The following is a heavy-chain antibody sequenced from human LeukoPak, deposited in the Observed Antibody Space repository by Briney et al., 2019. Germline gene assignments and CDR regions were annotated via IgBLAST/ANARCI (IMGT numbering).Heavy chain of an antibody. D-gene: IGHD2-2*01. CDR2: ISWDGGST. CDR1: GFTFDDYT. J-gene: IGHJ4*02. Sequence: PGGSLRLSCAASGFTFDDYTMHWVRQAPGKGLEWVSLISWDGGSTYYADSVKGRFTISRDNSKNSLYLQMNSPRTEDTALYYCAKDMRRYCSSTSCRAFDYWGQGTLVTVSS. CDR3: AKDMRRYCSSTSCRAFDY. V-gene: IGHV3-43*01.